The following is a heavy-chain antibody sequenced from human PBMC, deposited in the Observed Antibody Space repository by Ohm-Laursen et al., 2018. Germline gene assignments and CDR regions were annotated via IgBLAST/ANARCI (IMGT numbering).Heavy chain of an antibody. CDR3: AKDRPRAAAAAPLMIS. V-gene: IGHV1-69*06. J-gene: IGHJ5*02. CDR2: IIPIFGTA. CDR1: GGTFSSYA. Sequence: ASVKVSCKASGGTFSSYAISWVRQAPGQGLEWMGGIIPIFGTANYAQKFQGRVTITADKSTSTAYMELSSLRAEDTAVYYCAKDRPRAAAAAPLMISWGQGTLVTVSS. D-gene: IGHD6-13*01.